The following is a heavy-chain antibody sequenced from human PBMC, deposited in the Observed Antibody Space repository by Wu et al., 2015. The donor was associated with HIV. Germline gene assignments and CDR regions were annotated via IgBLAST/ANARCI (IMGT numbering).Heavy chain of an antibody. Sequence: QVQLVQSGAEVKKPGASVKVSCKASGYTFTSYYIHWVRQAPGHGLEWMGIINPSGGSTSYAQKFQGRVTMTRDTSTSTVYMELSSLRSEDTAVYYCARASITGFWSGYSGGFDYWGQGTLVTVSS. J-gene: IGHJ4*02. V-gene: IGHV1-46*03. D-gene: IGHD3-3*01. CDR3: ARASITGFWSGYSGGFDY. CDR2: INPSGGST. CDR1: GYTFTSYY.